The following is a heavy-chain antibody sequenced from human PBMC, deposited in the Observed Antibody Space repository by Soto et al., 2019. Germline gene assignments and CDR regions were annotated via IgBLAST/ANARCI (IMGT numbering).Heavy chain of an antibody. Sequence: GASVKVSCKASGGTFSSYAISWVRQAPGQGLEWMGGIIPIFGTANYAQKFQGRVTITADESTSTAYMELSSLRSEDTAVYYCAREDFDDSSGYYGYWGQGTLVTVSS. CDR2: IIPIFGTA. CDR1: GGTFSSYA. J-gene: IGHJ4*02. V-gene: IGHV1-69*13. D-gene: IGHD3-22*01. CDR3: AREDFDDSSGYYGY.